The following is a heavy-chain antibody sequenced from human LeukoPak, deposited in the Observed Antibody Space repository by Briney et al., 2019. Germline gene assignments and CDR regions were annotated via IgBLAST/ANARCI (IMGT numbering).Heavy chain of an antibody. V-gene: IGHV3-53*01. CDR2: IHSDDRT. D-gene: IGHD6-13*01. J-gene: IGHJ4*02. Sequence: QSGESLRLSCAASEFTVNGKYMSWVRQAPGKGLEWVSGIHSDDRTYYADSVKGRFTISRDNSKNTLFLQTNSLRAEDTAVYYCAGVVTTFGTWYLGYWGQGTLVTVSS. CDR3: AGVVTTFGTWYLGY. CDR1: EFTVNGKY.